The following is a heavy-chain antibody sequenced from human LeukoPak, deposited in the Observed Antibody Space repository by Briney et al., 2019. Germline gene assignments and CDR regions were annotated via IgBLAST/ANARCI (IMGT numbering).Heavy chain of an antibody. CDR2: IIPIFGTA. V-gene: IGHV1-69*13. Sequence: SVKVSCKASGGTFSSYAISWVRQAPGQGLEWMGGIIPIFGTANYAQKFQGRVTITADESTSTAYMELSSLRSEDTAVYYCARSGVIVRNPFDYWGQGTLVTVSS. D-gene: IGHD3-16*02. CDR1: GGTFSSYA. CDR3: ARSGVIVRNPFDY. J-gene: IGHJ4*02.